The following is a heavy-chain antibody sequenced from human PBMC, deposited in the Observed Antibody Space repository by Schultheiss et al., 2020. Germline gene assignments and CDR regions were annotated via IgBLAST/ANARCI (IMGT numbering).Heavy chain of an antibody. V-gene: IGHV4-39*01. CDR2: IYYSGSF. CDR1: GGSISSSNYY. D-gene: IGHD6-19*01. Sequence: SETLSLMCTVSGGSISSSNYYWGWIRQPPGKGLEWLGSIYYSGSFYYNPSLKSRVTIFVDTSRNQFSLKLSSVTATDTAVYYCASRGGWSYFDYWGQGTLVTVSS. CDR3: ASRGGWSYFDY. J-gene: IGHJ4*02.